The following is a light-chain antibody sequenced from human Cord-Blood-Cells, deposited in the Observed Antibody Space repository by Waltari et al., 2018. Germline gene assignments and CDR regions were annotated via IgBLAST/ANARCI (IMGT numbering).Light chain of an antibody. CDR3: AAWDDSLNGLV. Sequence: QSVLTHPPSASGTPGQRVTISCSGSSSSIGSNTVNWYQQLPGTAPKHLIYSNIPTPSGVPDRFYGAKSGASASRASSGRQAEEEDDDYCAAWDDSLNGLVFGGGTKLTVL. CDR1: SSSIGSNT. V-gene: IGLV1-44*01. CDR2: SNI. J-gene: IGLJ2*01.